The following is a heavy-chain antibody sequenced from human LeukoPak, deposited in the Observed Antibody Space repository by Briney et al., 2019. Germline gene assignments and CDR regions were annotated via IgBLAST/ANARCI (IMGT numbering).Heavy chain of an antibody. CDR2: INPSGGST. V-gene: IGHV1-46*01. CDR3: ARDGKYSSGWITAFDI. Sequence: EASVKVSCKASGYTFTSYYMHWVRQAPGRGLEWMGIINPSGGSTSYAQKFQGRVTMTRDTSTSTVYMELSSLRSEDTAVYYCARDGKYSSGWITAFDIWGQGTMVTVSS. CDR1: GYTFTSYY. D-gene: IGHD6-19*01. J-gene: IGHJ3*02.